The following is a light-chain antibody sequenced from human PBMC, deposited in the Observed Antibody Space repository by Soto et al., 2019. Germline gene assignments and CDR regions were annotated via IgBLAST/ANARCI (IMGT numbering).Light chain of an antibody. CDR2: GAS. CDR3: QQYGTSSSWT. Sequence: EIVLTQSPGTLSLSPGERATLSCRASQSLSSNYLAWYQQKAGQAPRLLIYGASSRATGVPDRFSGSGSETDFTLTINRLEPDDFAVYYCQQYGTSSSWTFGQGTKVDIK. J-gene: IGKJ1*01. CDR1: QSLSSNY. V-gene: IGKV3-20*01.